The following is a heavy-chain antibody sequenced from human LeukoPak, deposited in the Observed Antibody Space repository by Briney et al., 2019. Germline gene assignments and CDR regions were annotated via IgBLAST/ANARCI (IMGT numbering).Heavy chain of an antibody. V-gene: IGHV3-23*01. Sequence: GGSLRLSCAASGFTFSSYAMSWVRQAPGKGLEWVSAITGSGGSTYYADSVKGRFTISRDNSKNTLYVQMNSLRAEDPAVYYCATERNWVFDYWGQGTLVTVSS. D-gene: IGHD7-27*01. CDR3: ATERNWVFDY. CDR2: ITGSGGST. CDR1: GFTFSSYA. J-gene: IGHJ4*02.